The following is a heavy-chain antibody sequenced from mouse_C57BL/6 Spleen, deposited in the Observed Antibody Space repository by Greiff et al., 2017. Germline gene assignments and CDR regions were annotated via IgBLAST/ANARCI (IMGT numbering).Heavy chain of an antibody. CDR3: ARDYCGSSQYYYAMDY. CDR1: GYTFTDYY. CDR2: IYPGSGNT. V-gene: IGHV1-76*01. Sequence: VQLVESGAELVRPGASVKLSCKASGYTFTDYYINWVKQRPGQGLEWIARIYPGSGNTYYNEKFKGKATLTAEKSSSPAYMQLSSLTSEDSAVYFCARDYCGSSQYYYAMDYWGQGTSVTVSS. J-gene: IGHJ4*01. D-gene: IGHD1-1*01.